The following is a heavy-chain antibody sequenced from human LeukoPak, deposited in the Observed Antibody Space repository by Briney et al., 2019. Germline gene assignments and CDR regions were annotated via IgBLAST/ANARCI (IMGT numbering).Heavy chain of an antibody. CDR3: ARADYGYYYYGMDV. Sequence: GGTLRLSCAASGFTFSSYRMSWVRQPPGKGLEWVANIKQDGSEKYYVDSVKGRFTISRDNAKNSLYLQMNSLRAEDTAVYYCARADYGYYYYGMDVGGQGTTVTVSS. J-gene: IGHJ6*02. D-gene: IGHD4-17*01. CDR2: IKQDGSEK. CDR1: GFTFSSYR. V-gene: IGHV3-7*04.